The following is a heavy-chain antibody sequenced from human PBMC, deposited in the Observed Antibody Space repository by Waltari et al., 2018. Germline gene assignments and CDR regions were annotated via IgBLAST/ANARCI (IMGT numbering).Heavy chain of an antibody. J-gene: IGHJ1*01. Sequence: QVQLQESGPGLVKPSQTLSLTCTVSGGSISSGGYYWSWIRQHPGKGLEWIGYIYYSGGTDYNPSLKSRVTISVDTSKNQFSLKLSSVTAADTAVYYCARGGAAIVEYFQHWGQGTLVTVSS. CDR3: ARGGAAIVEYFQH. CDR1: GGSISSGGYY. D-gene: IGHD2-2*02. CDR2: IYYSGGT. V-gene: IGHV4-31*03.